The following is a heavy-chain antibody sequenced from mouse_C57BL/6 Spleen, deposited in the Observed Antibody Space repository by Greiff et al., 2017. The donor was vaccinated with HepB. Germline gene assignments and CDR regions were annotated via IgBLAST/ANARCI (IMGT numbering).Heavy chain of an antibody. Sequence: QVQLQQSGPELVKPGASVKISCKASGYAFSSSWMNWVKQRPGKGLEWIGRIYPGDGDTNYNGKFKGKATLTAAKSSSTAYMQLSSLTSEDSAVYFCAREGDGYDGAWFAYWGQGTLVTVSA. V-gene: IGHV1-82*01. CDR1: GYAFSSSW. CDR2: IYPGDGDT. J-gene: IGHJ3*01. CDR3: AREGDGYDGAWFAY. D-gene: IGHD2-2*01.